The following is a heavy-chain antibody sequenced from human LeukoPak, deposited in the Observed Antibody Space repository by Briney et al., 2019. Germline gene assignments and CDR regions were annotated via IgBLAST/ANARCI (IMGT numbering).Heavy chain of an antibody. CDR2: MNQDGSAK. CDR1: GFTFSSYA. J-gene: IGHJ4*02. D-gene: IGHD4-17*01. V-gene: IGHV3-7*01. CDR3: ARSRGDYERGYFDY. Sequence: PGGSLRLSCAASGFTFSSYAMSWVRQAPGKGLEWVANMNQDGSAKYYVDSVKGRFAISRDNAKSSLYLQMNSLRAEDTAFYYCARSRGDYERGYFDYWGQGTLVTVSS.